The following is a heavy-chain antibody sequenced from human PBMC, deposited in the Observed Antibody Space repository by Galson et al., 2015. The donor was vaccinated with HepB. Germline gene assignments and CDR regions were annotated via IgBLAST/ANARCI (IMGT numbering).Heavy chain of an antibody. CDR3: ARASWGIQVHRYYYYGLDV. Sequence: ETLSLTCTVSGGSIRSYYWSWIRQPPGKGLEWIGYVYNSGSTNYSPSLKSRVTMSVDTSENQFSLKLSSVTAADTAVYYCARASWGIQVHRYYYYGLDVWGQGTTVIVSS. J-gene: IGHJ6*02. CDR2: VYNSGST. V-gene: IGHV4-59*01. D-gene: IGHD3-16*01. CDR1: GGSIRSYY.